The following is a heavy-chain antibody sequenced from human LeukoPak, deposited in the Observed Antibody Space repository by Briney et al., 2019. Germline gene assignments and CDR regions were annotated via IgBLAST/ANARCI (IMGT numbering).Heavy chain of an antibody. CDR1: GGSISSYY. CDR2: IYTSGST. CDR3: ARVWSYYWYFDL. J-gene: IGHJ2*01. V-gene: IGHV4-4*07. D-gene: IGHD1-26*01. Sequence: PSETLSLTCTVSGGSISSYYWSWIWQPAGKGLEWIGRIYTSGSTNYNPSLKSRVTMSVGTSKDQFSLKLSSVTAADTAIYYCARVWSYYWYFDLWGRGTLVTVSS.